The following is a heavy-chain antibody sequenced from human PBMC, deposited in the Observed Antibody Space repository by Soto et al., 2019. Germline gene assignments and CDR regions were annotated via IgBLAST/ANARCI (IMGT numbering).Heavy chain of an antibody. Sequence: GGSLRLSCAASGFTFRSYWMSWVRQAPGKGLEWVANIRQDGSDKYYVDSVEGRFTISRDNAKDSLYLQMNTLRAEDTAVYYCVRDSSSLGVFEYWGQGTRVTVSS. CDR3: VRDSSSLGVFEY. V-gene: IGHV3-7*03. D-gene: IGHD6-6*01. CDR1: GFTFRSYW. J-gene: IGHJ4*02. CDR2: IRQDGSDK.